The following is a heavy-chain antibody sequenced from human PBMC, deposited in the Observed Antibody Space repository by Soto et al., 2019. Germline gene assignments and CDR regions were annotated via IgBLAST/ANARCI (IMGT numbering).Heavy chain of an antibody. J-gene: IGHJ4*02. CDR1: GGSFSGYY. D-gene: IGHD1-26*01. Sequence: QVQLQQWGAGLLKPSETLSLTCAVYGGSFSGYYWSWIRQPPVKGLEWIGEINHSGGTNYNPSLKSRVTISEDTPKNQFSLKLSSVTAADSAVFYCARLRWEQPWVFDYWGQGTLVTVSS. CDR3: ARLRWEQPWVFDY. CDR2: INHSGGT. V-gene: IGHV4-34*02.